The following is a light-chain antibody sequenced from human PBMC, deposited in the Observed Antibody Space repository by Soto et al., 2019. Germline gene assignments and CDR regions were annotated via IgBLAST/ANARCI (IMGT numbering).Light chain of an antibody. J-gene: IGLJ3*02. Sequence: QSALTQPASVSGSPGQSIAISCTGTNSDVGGYNYVSWYQHHPGKAPKLMIYEVSNRPSGVSNRFSGSKSGNTAYLTISGLQAEDEAAYYCSSYTTSTTRVFGGGTKLTVL. V-gene: IGLV2-14*01. CDR1: NSDVGGYNY. CDR3: SSYTTSTTRV. CDR2: EVS.